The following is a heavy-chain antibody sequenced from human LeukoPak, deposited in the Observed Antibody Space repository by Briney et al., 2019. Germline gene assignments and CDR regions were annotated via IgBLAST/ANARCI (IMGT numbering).Heavy chain of an antibody. CDR3: VSLTYGSGTSLFDY. CDR2: INSDGSST. V-gene: IGHV3-74*01. Sequence: PGGSLRLSCAASGFTFSSYCMHRVRQAPGKGLVWVSRINSDGSSTTYADSVKGRFTISRDNAKNTLYLQMNSLRAEDTAVYYCVSLTYGSGTSLFDYWGQGTLVTVSS. D-gene: IGHD3-10*01. CDR1: GFTFSSYC. J-gene: IGHJ4*02.